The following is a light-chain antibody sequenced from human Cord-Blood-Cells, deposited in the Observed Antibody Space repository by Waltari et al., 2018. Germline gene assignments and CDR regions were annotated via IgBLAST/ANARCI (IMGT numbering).Light chain of an antibody. V-gene: IGKV1-39*01. Sequence: DIPTTQSPSHLSASVGHKTTLTCRASQSISSYLNLYQQKPGKGPKLLIYAASSFQSGVPSRFSASGSRTDFTLTISSLQPQDFATYYYQQSYSTPFTFGPGTKVDIK. CDR2: AAS. CDR1: QSISSY. J-gene: IGKJ3*01. CDR3: QQSYSTPFT.